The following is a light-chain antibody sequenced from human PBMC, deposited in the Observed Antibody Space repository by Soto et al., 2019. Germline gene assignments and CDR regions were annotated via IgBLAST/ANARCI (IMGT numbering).Light chain of an antibody. J-gene: IGLJ1*01. CDR1: SSDVGGYNY. V-gene: IGLV2-14*01. CDR2: DVS. CDR3: SSYTSSSTLEV. Sequence: QSALTQPASVSGSXXXSIXXXCTGTSSDVGGYNYVSWYQQHPGKAPKLMIYDVSNRPSGVSNRFSGSKSGNTASLTISGLQAEDEADYYCSSYTSSSTLEVFGTGTKLTVL.